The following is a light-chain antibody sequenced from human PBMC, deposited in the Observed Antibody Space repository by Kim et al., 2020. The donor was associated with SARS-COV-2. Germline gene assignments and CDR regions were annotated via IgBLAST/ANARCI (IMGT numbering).Light chain of an antibody. V-gene: IGLV2-14*01. CDR2: EVS. J-gene: IGLJ2*01. CDR1: SSDVGAYNY. CDR3: NSYTRSKTLV. Sequence: SALTQPASVSGSPGQSITISCTGTSSDVGAYNYVSWYQQHPGKTPKLMIYEVSHRPSGVSDRFSGSKSGNTASLTISGLRAEDEADYYCNSYTRSKTLVFGGGTQLTVL.